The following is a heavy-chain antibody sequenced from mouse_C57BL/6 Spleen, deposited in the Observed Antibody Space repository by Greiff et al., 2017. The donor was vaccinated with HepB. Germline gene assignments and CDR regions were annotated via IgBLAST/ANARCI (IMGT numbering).Heavy chain of an antibody. Sequence: VQLQQSGAELVRPGASVTLSCKASGYTFTDYEMHWVKQTPVHGLEWIGAIDPETGGTAYNQKFKGKAILTADKSSSTAYMELRSLTSEDSAVYYCTRADYYGSSTDYWGQGTTLTVSS. CDR1: GYTFTDYE. CDR3: TRADYYGSSTDY. CDR2: IDPETGGT. D-gene: IGHD1-1*01. V-gene: IGHV1-15*01. J-gene: IGHJ2*01.